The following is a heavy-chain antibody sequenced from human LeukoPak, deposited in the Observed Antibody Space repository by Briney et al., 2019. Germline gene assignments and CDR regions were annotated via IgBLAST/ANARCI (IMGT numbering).Heavy chain of an antibody. J-gene: IGHJ6*02. CDR2: ISSSSSHI. CDR3: ARGGLGYYGMDV. V-gene: IGHV3-21*04. Sequence: GGSLRLSCAVSGFIFSSYSMNWVRQAPGKGLEWVSSISSSSSHIYYADSVKGRFTISRHNSKNTLYLQMNSLRAEDTAVYYCARGGLGYYGMDVWGQGTTVTVSS. CDR1: GFIFSSYS.